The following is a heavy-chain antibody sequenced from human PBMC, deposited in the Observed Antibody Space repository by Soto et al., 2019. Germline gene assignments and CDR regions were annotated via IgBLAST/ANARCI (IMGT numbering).Heavy chain of an antibody. D-gene: IGHD5-18*01. CDR3: ARASLQPVEMDTKYWILIDY. CDR2: IYYSGST. Sequence: SDTLSLTCTVSGGSISRYYWSWIRQPPGKGLEWIGYIYYSGSTNYNPSLKSRVTISVDTSKNQFSLKLSSVTAADTAVYYCARASLQPVEMDTKYWILIDYWGQGTLVTVSS. J-gene: IGHJ4*02. CDR1: GGSISRYY. V-gene: IGHV4-59*01.